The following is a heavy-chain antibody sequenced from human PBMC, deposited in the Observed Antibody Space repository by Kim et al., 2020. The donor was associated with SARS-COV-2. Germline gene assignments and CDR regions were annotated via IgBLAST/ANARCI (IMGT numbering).Heavy chain of an antibody. Sequence: GGSLRLSCAASGFTFSSYGMHWVRQAPGKGLEWVAVIWYDGSNKYYADSAKGRFTISRDNSKNTLYLQMNSLRAEDTAVYYCARDTIAAVPYYYGMDVWGQGTTVTVSS. D-gene: IGHD6-25*01. J-gene: IGHJ6*02. CDR2: IWYDGSNK. CDR1: GFTFSSYG. V-gene: IGHV3-33*01. CDR3: ARDTIAAVPYYYGMDV.